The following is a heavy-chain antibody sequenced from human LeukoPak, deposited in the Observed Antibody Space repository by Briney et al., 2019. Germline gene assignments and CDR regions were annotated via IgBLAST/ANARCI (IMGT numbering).Heavy chain of an antibody. CDR1: GFTFSSYG. CDR3: AKDHDDSSGYPPIDY. D-gene: IGHD3-22*01. V-gene: IGHV3-30*18. CDR2: ISYDGSNK. J-gene: IGHJ4*02. Sequence: AGRSLRLSCAASGFTFSSYGMHWVRQAPGKGLEGVAVISYDGSNKYYADSVKGRFTISRDNSKNTLYLQMNSLRAEDTAVYYCAKDHDDSSGYPPIDYWGQGTLVTVSS.